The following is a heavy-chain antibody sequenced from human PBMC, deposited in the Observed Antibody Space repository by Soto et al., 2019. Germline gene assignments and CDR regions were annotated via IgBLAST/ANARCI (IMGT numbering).Heavy chain of an antibody. D-gene: IGHD5-12*01. J-gene: IGHJ4*02. CDR1: GGTFSSYA. CDR3: ARGGYDLNGFDY. Sequence: AASVKVSCKAYGGTFSSYAISWVRQAPGQGLEWMGGIIPIFGTANYAQKFQGRVTITADESTSTAYMELSSLRSEDTAVYYCARGGYDLNGFDYWGQGTLVTVSS. CDR2: IIPIFGTA. V-gene: IGHV1-69*13.